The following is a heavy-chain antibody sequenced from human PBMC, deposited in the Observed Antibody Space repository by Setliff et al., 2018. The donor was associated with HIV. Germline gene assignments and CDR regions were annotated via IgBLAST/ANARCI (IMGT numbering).Heavy chain of an antibody. Sequence: GASVKVSCKASGYTFTSYDINWVRQATGQGLEWMGWMNPNSGNTGYAQNFQGRVAMTRDTSMSTAYMELNRLTFDDTAVYYCARGPASKYYNFWSGYEGFYYYYMDVWGKGTTVTVSS. CDR1: GYTFTSYD. V-gene: IGHV1-8*02. D-gene: IGHD3-3*01. CDR2: MNPNSGNT. CDR3: ARGPASKYYNFWSGYEGFYYYYMDV. J-gene: IGHJ6*03.